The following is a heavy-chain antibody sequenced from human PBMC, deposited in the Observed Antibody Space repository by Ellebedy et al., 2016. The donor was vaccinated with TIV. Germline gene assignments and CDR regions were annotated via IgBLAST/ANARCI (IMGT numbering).Heavy chain of an antibody. CDR1: GYTFTSYG. V-gene: IGHV1-18*01. Sequence: ASVKVSXXASGYTFTSYGISWVRQAPGQGLEWMGWISAYNGNTNYAQKLQGRVTMTTDTSTSTAYMELRSLRSDDTAVYYCARVVVPAAILNYYYYYMDGWGKGTTVTVSS. CDR3: ARVVVPAAILNYYYYYMDG. CDR2: ISAYNGNT. D-gene: IGHD2-2*02. J-gene: IGHJ6*03.